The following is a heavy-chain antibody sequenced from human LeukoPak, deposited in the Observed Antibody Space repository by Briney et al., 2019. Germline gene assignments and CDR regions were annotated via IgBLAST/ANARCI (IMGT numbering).Heavy chain of an antibody. CDR1: GFTFSSYG. Sequence: PGGSLRLSCAASGFTFSSYGMHWVRQAPGKGLEWVAFIRYDGSNKYYADSVKGRFTISRDNSKNTLYLQMNSLRAEDTAVYYCAKDLNKTIRIHRGIAFDIWGQGTMVTVSS. CDR2: IRYDGSNK. V-gene: IGHV3-30*02. J-gene: IGHJ3*02. D-gene: IGHD1/OR15-1a*01. CDR3: AKDLNKTIRIHRGIAFDI.